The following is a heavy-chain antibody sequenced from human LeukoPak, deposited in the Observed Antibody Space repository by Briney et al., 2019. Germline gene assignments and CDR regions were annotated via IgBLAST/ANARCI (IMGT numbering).Heavy chain of an antibody. CDR3: ARSPSGSYPD. J-gene: IGHJ4*02. CDR2: ISYSGST. D-gene: IGHD1-26*01. V-gene: IGHV4-39*07. CDR1: GGSISSTNNY. Sequence: SETPSLTCTVSGGSISSTNNYWAWIRQPPGKGLEWIGSISYSGSTSYNLSLKRRVTMSIDTSKNHFSLRLSSMTAADTATYYCARSPSGSYPDWGQGTQVTVSS.